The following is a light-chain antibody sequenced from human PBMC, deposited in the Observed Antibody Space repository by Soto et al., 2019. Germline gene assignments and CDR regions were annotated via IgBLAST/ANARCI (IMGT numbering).Light chain of an antibody. CDR1: QSVSSSY. J-gene: IGKJ1*01. CDR3: QQYGSSLWT. Sequence: EIVLTQSPGTLSLSPGERATLSCRASQSVSSSYLAWYQQKPGXXXXXXXXXXXXRXTGXQERLSGSGYGKDFTLTISRLEPEDFAVYYCQQYGSSLWTFGQGTKV. CDR2: XXX. V-gene: IGKV3-20*01.